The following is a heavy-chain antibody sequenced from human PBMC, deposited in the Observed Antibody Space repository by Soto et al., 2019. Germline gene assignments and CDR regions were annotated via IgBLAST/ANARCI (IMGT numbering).Heavy chain of an antibody. Sequence: GGSLRLSCAASGFTFSTYTLNWVRQAPGKGLEWVSSISTSGDSTYYEDSLRGRFTISRDNARASLYLQMDSLRVEDTAMYYCTRDGEPLWGQGTMVTVSS. CDR2: ISTSGDST. V-gene: IGHV3-21*01. CDR1: GFTFSTYT. J-gene: IGHJ3*01. CDR3: TRDGEPL. D-gene: IGHD3-3*01.